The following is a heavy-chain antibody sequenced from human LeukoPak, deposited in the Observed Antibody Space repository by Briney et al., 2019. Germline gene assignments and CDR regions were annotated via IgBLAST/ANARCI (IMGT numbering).Heavy chain of an antibody. J-gene: IGHJ4*02. CDR2: ISYDGSNK. CDR1: GFTFSSYA. CDR3: AKDRSGSGTYGLDY. V-gene: IGHV3-30-3*01. Sequence: GGSLRLSCAASGFTFSSYAMHWVRQAPGKGLEWVAVISYDGSNKYYADSVKGRFTVSRDNSKNTLYLQMNSLRAEDTAVYYCAKDRSGSGTYGLDYWGQGTLVTVSS. D-gene: IGHD3-10*01.